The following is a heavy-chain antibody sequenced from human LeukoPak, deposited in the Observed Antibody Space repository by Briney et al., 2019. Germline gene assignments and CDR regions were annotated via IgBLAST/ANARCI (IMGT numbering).Heavy chain of an antibody. J-gene: IGHJ4*02. V-gene: IGHV3-7*01. CDR3: AREDGYCSGGNCYSYFDS. CDR2: IKKTGSET. CDR1: GFTVSSNY. D-gene: IGHD2-15*01. Sequence: GGSLRLSCAASGFTVSSNYMSWVRQAPGKGLEWVAYIKKTGSETYYVDSVKGRFTITRDNTRNSLFLQMYSLRAEDTAVYFCAREDGYCSGGNCYSYFDSWGQGTLVTVSS.